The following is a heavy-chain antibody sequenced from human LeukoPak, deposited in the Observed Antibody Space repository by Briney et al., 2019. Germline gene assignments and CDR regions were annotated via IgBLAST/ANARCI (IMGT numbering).Heavy chain of an antibody. CDR3: AKGASGASIAARRLRYYYGMDV. CDR2: ISGSGGST. D-gene: IGHD6-6*01. J-gene: IGHJ6*02. Sequence: GGSLRLSCAASGFTFSSYAMSWVRQAPGKGLEWVSAISGSGGSTYYADSVKGRFTISRVNSKNTLYLQMNSLRAEDTAVYYCAKGASGASIAARRLRYYYGMDVWGQGTTVTVSS. CDR1: GFTFSSYA. V-gene: IGHV3-23*01.